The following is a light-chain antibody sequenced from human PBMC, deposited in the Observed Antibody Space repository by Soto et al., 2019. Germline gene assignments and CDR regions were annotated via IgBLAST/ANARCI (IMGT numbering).Light chain of an antibody. V-gene: IGKV1-5*03. CDR1: YRIDNW. CDR3: LHKMTYPLT. J-gene: IGKJ4*01. Sequence: DIQMTQSPSTLSAYVGDSVTITCRASYRIDNWLAWYQQKPGKAPKLLIYKASTLESGVPSRFSGSGSGTEFTIIISIQHNDDSASYYCLHKMTYPLTFGRGTKVEIK. CDR2: KAS.